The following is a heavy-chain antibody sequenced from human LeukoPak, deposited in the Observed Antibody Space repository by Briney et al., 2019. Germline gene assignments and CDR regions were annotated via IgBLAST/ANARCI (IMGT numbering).Heavy chain of an antibody. CDR3: ASYLQYDAFDI. CDR2: IWYDGSNK. Sequence: GGSLRLSCAASGFSLSSYGMHWVRQAPGKGLEWVAVIWYDGSNKYYADSVKGRFTISRDNSKNTLYLQMNSLRAEDTAVYYCASYLQYDAFDIWGQGTMVTVSS. J-gene: IGHJ3*02. CDR1: GFSLSSYG. V-gene: IGHV3-33*01. D-gene: IGHD4-11*01.